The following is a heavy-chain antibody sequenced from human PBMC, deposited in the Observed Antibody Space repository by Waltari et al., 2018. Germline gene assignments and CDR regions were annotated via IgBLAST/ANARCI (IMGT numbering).Heavy chain of an antibody. J-gene: IGHJ4*02. D-gene: IGHD2-21*01. CDR1: GGSISSTYY. CDR3: ARERDLGVIYFDS. Sequence: QVQLQESGPGLVKPSQTLSLTCTVSGGSISSTYYWSWIPQHPGKGLEWIGYIYHIGSTYYNPSLKSRLTISVDKSKNQFSLKLDSVTAADTAVYYCARERDLGVIYFDSWGQGTLVTVSS. V-gene: IGHV4-31*03. CDR2: IYHIGST.